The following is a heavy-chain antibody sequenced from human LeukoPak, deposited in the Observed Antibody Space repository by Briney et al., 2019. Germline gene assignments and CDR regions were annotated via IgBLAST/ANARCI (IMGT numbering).Heavy chain of an antibody. D-gene: IGHD6-19*01. CDR1: GFTFSSYA. J-gene: IGHJ4*02. V-gene: IGHV3-23*01. CDR2: ISGSGGST. Sequence: GGSLRLSCAASGFTFSSYAMSWVRQAPGKGLEWVSAISGSGGSTYYAGSVKGRFTISRDNSKNTLYLQMNSLRAEDTAVYYCAKDPRVQQWLVLIYYFDYWGQGTLVTVSS. CDR3: AKDPRVQQWLVLIYYFDY.